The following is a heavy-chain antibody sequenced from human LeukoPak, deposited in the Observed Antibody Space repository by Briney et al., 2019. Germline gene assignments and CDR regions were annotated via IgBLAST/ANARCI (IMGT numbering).Heavy chain of an antibody. CDR3: ARGASARQDS. V-gene: IGHV3-74*01. Sequence: QAGGSLRLSCAASGLTFSTYWMHWVRQAPGKGLVWVSRIYIDGSSTNYADSVKGRFTISRDNAKNTLYLEMNSLRAEDTAVYYCARGASARQDSWGQGTLVTVSS. CDR2: IYIDGSST. CDR1: GLTFSTYW. D-gene: IGHD2-2*01. J-gene: IGHJ4*02.